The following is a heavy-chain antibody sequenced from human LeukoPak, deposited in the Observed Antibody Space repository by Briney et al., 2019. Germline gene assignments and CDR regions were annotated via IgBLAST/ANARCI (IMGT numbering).Heavy chain of an antibody. Sequence: ASVKGSCKASGYTFTGYYMHWVRQAPGQGLEWMGWINPDSGGPNYAQKFQGRVTLTRDTSISTAYLELSRLRSDDTAVDYFSGDHLLYCSGGSCDGDYWGQGTLVTVSS. CDR3: SGDHLLYCSGGSCDGDY. J-gene: IGHJ4*02. V-gene: IGHV1-2*02. CDR2: INPDSGGP. D-gene: IGHD2-15*01. CDR1: GYTFTGYY.